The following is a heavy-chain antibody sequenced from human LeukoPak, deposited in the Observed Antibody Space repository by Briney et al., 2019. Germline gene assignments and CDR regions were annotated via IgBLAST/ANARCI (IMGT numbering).Heavy chain of an antibody. V-gene: IGHV3-9*01. CDR2: ISWNSGSI. J-gene: IGHJ4*02. CDR1: GFTFDDYA. CDR3: AKDLGSLFNYRLYGWDY. D-gene: IGHD3-10*01. Sequence: PGRSLRLSCAASGFTFDDYAMHWVRQAPGKGLEWVSGISWNSGSIGYADSVKGRFTISRDNAKNSLYLQMNSLRAEDTAVYYCAKDLGSLFNYRLYGWDYWGQGTLVTVSS.